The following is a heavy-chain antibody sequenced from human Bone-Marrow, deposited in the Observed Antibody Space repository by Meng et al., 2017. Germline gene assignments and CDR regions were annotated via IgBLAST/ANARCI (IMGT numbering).Heavy chain of an antibody. CDR2: ISYDGSNK. Sequence: GGSLRLSCAASGFTVSHNYMSWVRQAPGKGLEWVAVISYDGSNKYYADSVKGRFTISRDNSKNTLYLQMNSLRAEDTAVYYCARDGPTPNDCSGGSCYPTYYYGMDVWGQGTTVTVSS. CDR1: GFTVSHNY. CDR3: ARDGPTPNDCSGGSCYPTYYYGMDV. J-gene: IGHJ6*02. V-gene: IGHV3-30*03. D-gene: IGHD2-15*01.